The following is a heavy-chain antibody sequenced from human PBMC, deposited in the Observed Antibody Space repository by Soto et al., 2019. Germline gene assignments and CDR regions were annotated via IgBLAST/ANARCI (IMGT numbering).Heavy chain of an antibody. CDR2: IYYSGST. V-gene: IGHV4-30-4*01. J-gene: IGHJ6*02. Sequence: PSETLSLTCTVSGGSISSGDYYWSWIRQPPGKGLEWIGYIYYSGSTYYNPSLKSRVTISVDTSKNQFSLKLSSVTAADTAVYYCARGVTTPNYYYGMDVWGQGTTVTVSS. CDR1: GGSISSGDYY. CDR3: ARGVTTPNYYYGMDV. D-gene: IGHD4-17*01.